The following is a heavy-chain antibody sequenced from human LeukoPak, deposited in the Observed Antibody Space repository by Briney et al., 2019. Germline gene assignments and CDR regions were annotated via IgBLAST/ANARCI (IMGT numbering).Heavy chain of an antibody. V-gene: IGHV4-34*01. D-gene: IGHD6-19*01. CDR2: TNHSGST. Sequence: SETLSLTCAVYGGSFSGYYWSWIRQPPGTGLEWIGETNHSGSTNYNPSLKSRVTISVDTSKNQFSLKLSSATAADTAVYYCARRVRAVAADYWGQGTLVTVSS. CDR3: ARRVRAVAADY. CDR1: GGSFSGYY. J-gene: IGHJ4*02.